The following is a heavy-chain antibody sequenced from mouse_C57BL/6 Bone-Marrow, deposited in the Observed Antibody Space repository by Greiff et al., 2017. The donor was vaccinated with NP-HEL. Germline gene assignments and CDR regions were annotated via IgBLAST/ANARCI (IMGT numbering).Heavy chain of an antibody. Sequence: EVHLVESGGGLVKPGGSLKLSCAASGFTFSDYGMHWVRQAPEKGLEWVAYISSGSSTIYYADTVKGRFTISRDNAKNTLFLQMTSLRSEVTAMYYCARSGYDVESWFAYWGQGTLVTVSA. J-gene: IGHJ3*01. CDR1: GFTFSDYG. CDR2: ISSGSSTI. CDR3: ARSGYDVESWFAY. V-gene: IGHV5-17*01. D-gene: IGHD2-2*01.